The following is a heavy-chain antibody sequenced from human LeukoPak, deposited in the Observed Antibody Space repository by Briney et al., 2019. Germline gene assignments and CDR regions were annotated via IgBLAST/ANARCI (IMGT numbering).Heavy chain of an antibody. V-gene: IGHV4-59*12. CDR2: MYYSGST. J-gene: IGHJ4*02. CDR1: GGSISSYY. CDR3: ARDYGDYPTLVY. Sequence: PSETLSLTCTVSGGSISSYYWSWIRQPPGKGLEWIGYMYYSGSTNYNPSLESRVTISVDTSKNQFSLKLNSVTAADTAVYYCARDYGDYPTLVYWGQGTLVTVSS. D-gene: IGHD4-17*01.